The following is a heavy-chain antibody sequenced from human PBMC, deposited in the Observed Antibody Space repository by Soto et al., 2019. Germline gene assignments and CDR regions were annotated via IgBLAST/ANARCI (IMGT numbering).Heavy chain of an antibody. CDR1: GGSISSGGYY. D-gene: IGHD4-17*01. J-gene: IGHJ6*02. CDR3: ASLDYGDYGMDV. V-gene: IGHV4-31*11. CDR2: IYYSGST. Sequence: SETLSITCAVSGGSISSGGYYWSWIRQHPGKGLEWIGYIYYSGSTYYNPSLKSRVTISVDTSKNQFSLKLSSVTAADTAVYYCASLDYGDYGMDVWGQGTTVTVSS.